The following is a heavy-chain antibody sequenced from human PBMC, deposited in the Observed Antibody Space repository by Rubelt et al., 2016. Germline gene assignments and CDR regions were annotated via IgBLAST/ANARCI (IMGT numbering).Heavy chain of an antibody. V-gene: IGHV4-39*01. Sequence: QLQLQESGPGLVKPSETLSLTCTVSGGSISSSSYYWGWIRQPPGKGLEWIGSIDYCGSTYYNPSLKGRVPISVDTSKKQFSLKLSSVTAADTAVYYCARRTVTTYYFDYWGQGTLVTVSS. CDR1: GGSISSSSYY. J-gene: IGHJ4*02. CDR3: ARRTVTTYYFDY. D-gene: IGHD4-17*01. CDR2: IDYCGST.